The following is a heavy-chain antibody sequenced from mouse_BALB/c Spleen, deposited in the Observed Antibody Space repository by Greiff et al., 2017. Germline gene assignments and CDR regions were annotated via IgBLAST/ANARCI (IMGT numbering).Heavy chain of an antibody. Sequence: EVKLVESGGGLVQPGGSRKLSCAASGFTFSSFGMHWVRQAPEKGLEWVAYISSGSSTIYYADTVKGRFTISRDNPKNTLFLQMTSLRSEDTAMYYCARWPYWYFDVWGAGTTVTVSS. CDR1: GFTFSSFG. V-gene: IGHV5-17*02. J-gene: IGHJ1*01. CDR3: ARWPYWYFDV. CDR2: ISSGSSTI.